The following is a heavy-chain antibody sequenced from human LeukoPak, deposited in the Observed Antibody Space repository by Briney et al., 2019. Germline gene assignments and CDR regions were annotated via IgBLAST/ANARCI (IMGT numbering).Heavy chain of an antibody. Sequence: ASVKVSCKASGYTFTSYDINWVRQATGQGLEWMGWMNPNSGNTGYAQKSQGRVTITRNTSISTAYMELSSLRSEDTAVYYCASAHYYDSSGYNYWGQGTLVTVSS. V-gene: IGHV1-8*03. CDR1: GYTFTSYD. CDR2: MNPNSGNT. J-gene: IGHJ4*02. CDR3: ASAHYYDSSGYNY. D-gene: IGHD3-22*01.